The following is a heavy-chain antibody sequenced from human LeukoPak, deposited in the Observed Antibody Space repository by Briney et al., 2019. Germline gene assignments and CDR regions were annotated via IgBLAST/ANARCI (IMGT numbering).Heavy chain of an antibody. CDR1: GFTFSSYG. V-gene: IGHV3-30*02. J-gene: IGHJ6*03. Sequence: PGGSLRLSCAASGFTFSSYGMHWVRQAPGKGLEWVAFIRYDGTNKYYAESVKGRFTISRDNSKNTVYLQMNSLRVEDTAVYYCAKDPWSGYCTNNVCPSYYYYMDVWGKGATVTVSS. D-gene: IGHD2-8*01. CDR2: IRYDGTNK. CDR3: AKDPWSGYCTNNVCPSYYYYMDV.